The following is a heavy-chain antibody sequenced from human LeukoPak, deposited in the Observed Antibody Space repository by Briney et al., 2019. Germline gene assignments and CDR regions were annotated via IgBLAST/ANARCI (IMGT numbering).Heavy chain of an antibody. V-gene: IGHV3-23*01. CDR2: ISGSGGST. Sequence: HPGGSLRLSCAASGFTFSSYAMSWVSQAPGKGLEWVSAISGSGGSTYYADSVKGRFTISRDNSKNTLYLQMNSLRAEDTAVYYCAKDNAYPIYGGYGYYFDYWGQGTLVTVSS. J-gene: IGHJ4*02. D-gene: IGHD5-12*01. CDR3: AKDNAYPIYGGYGYYFDY. CDR1: GFTFSSYA.